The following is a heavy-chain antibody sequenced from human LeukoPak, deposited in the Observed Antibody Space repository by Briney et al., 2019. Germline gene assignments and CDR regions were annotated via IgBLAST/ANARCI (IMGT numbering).Heavy chain of an antibody. CDR1: GFTFSTYS. Sequence: PGGSLRLSCAASGFTFSTYSMNWVRQFPGKGLEWVSATSSSSSDIYYADSVKGRFTVSRDDAKNSLYLQMNSLRADDTAVYYCARDLPVAAADFWGQGTLVTVSS. V-gene: IGHV3-21*01. D-gene: IGHD6-13*01. CDR2: TSSSSSDI. CDR3: ARDLPVAAADF. J-gene: IGHJ4*02.